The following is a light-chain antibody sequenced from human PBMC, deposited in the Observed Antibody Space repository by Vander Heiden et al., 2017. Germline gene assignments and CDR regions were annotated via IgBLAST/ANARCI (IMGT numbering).Light chain of an antibody. CDR3: QQYNNWPPWT. Sequence: EIVMTQSPATLSVSPGERATLSCRASQSVSSNLAWYQQKPGQPPRLLIYGASTRTTGIPARFSGSGSGTEFTLTISSLQSEDFAVYYCQQYNNWPPWTFGQGTKEEIK. CDR2: GAS. V-gene: IGKV3-15*01. CDR1: QSVSSN. J-gene: IGKJ1*01.